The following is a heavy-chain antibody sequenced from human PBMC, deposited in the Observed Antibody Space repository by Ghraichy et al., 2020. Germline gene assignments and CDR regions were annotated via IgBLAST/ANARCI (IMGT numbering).Heavy chain of an antibody. CDR2: IYYSGST. J-gene: IGHJ2*01. CDR3: ARDPGYSSGWSRPHWYFDL. CDR1: GGSISSGGYY. V-gene: IGHV4-31*03. D-gene: IGHD6-19*01. Sequence: SETLSLTCTVSGGSISSGGYYWSWIRQHPGKGLEWIGYIYYSGSTYYNPSLKSRVTISVDTSKNQFSLKLSSVTAADTAVYYCARDPGYSSGWSRPHWYFDLWGRGTLVTVSS.